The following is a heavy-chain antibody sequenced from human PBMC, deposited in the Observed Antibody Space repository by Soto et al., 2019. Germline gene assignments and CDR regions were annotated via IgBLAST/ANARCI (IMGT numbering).Heavy chain of an antibody. D-gene: IGHD3-10*01. CDR2: IYYSGST. J-gene: IGHJ4*02. Sequence: PSETLSLTCTVSGGSISSYYWSWIRQPPGKGLEWIGYIYYSGSTNYNPSLKSRVTISVDTSKNQFSLKLSSVTAADTAVYYCARAPGYYYGSKYYFDYWGQGTLVTVSS. CDR1: GGSISSYY. CDR3: ARAPGYYYGSKYYFDY. V-gene: IGHV4-59*01.